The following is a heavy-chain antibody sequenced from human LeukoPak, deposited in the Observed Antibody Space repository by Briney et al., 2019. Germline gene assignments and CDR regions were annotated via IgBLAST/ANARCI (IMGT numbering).Heavy chain of an antibody. CDR2: TYYRSKWYN. CDR3: ARDQLKAAAGNDFNIVSFLGPNYVFDY. D-gene: IGHD6-13*01. V-gene: IGHV6-1*01. J-gene: IGHJ4*02. CDR1: GDSVSSNSAA. Sequence: SQTLSLTCAISGDSVSSNSAAWNWIRQSPSRGLEWLGRTYYRSKWYNDYAVSVKSRITINPDTSKNQFSLQLNSVTPEDTAVYYCARDQLKAAAGNDFNIVSFLGPNYVFDYWGQGTLVTVSS.